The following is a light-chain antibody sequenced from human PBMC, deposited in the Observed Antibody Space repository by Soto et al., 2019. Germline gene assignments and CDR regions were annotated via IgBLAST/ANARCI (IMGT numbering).Light chain of an antibody. CDR3: CSYAGNYTLL. V-gene: IGLV2-11*01. Sequence: QSALTQPRSVSGSPGQSVTVSCTGTSRDVGIYNYVSWYQQRPGTAPKVMIYDVTKRPSGVPDRFSGSESANTASLTISGHEDDEADYYCCSYAGNYTLLFGGGTKVTVL. CDR2: DVT. J-gene: IGLJ2*01. CDR1: SRDVGIYNY.